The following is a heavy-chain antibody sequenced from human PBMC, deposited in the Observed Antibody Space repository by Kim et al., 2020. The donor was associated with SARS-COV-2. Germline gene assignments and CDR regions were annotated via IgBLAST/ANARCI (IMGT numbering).Heavy chain of an antibody. CDR3: AKVGMEFFHYWSMDV. CDR1: GFTFRHYG. Sequence: GGSLRLSCAASGFTFRHYGMHWVRQAPGKGLEWVALISDDGSKKFYADSVKGRFTISRDRSKNTVSLQMNSLRPEDTAVYFCAKVGMEFFHYWSMDVWGQGTTVTVS. CDR2: ISDDGSKK. J-gene: IGHJ6*02. V-gene: IGHV3-30*18. D-gene: IGHD1-1*01.